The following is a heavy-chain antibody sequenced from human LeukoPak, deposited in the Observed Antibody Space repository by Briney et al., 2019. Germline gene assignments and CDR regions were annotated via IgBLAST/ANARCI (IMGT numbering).Heavy chain of an antibody. D-gene: IGHD4-17*01. CDR2: ISSTSSYI. Sequence: PGGSLRLSCAASGFTFSIYSMKWVRQAPGKGLEWVSSISSTSSYIYYADSVKGRFTISRDNAKNSLYLQMNTLRAEDTAVYYCARDRTTVTTFDYWGQGTLVTVSS. CDR3: ARDRTTVTTFDY. J-gene: IGHJ4*02. CDR1: GFTFSIYS. V-gene: IGHV3-21*01.